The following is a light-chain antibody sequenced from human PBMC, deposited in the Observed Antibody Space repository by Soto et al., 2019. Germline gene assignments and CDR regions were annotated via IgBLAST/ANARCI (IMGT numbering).Light chain of an antibody. Sequence: QSVLTQPPSVSGAPGQRVTISCTGSSSNIGAGYDVHWYQQLPGTAPKLLIYGNSNRPSGVPDRFSGSKSGTSASLAISGLQSEDEATYFCAAWDVSLKGVVFGTGTKVTVL. CDR2: GNS. CDR1: SSNIGAGYD. V-gene: IGLV1-40*01. J-gene: IGLJ1*01. CDR3: AAWDVSLKGVV.